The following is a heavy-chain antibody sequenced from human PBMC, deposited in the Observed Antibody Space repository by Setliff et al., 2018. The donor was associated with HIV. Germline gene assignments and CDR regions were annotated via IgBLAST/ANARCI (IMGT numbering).Heavy chain of an antibody. CDR2: IYYSGST. CDR1: GDSIRSSSYY. D-gene: IGHD3-10*01. Sequence: SETLSLTCTVSGDSIRSSSYYWGWIRQPPGKGLEWIGSIYYSGSTHYNPSLQSRVTVSVDTSKNQFSLNLSSVTAADTAVYYCARTLGSGTFRYYFDYWGQGTLVTVSS. CDR3: ARTLGSGTFRYYFDY. V-gene: IGHV4-39*01. J-gene: IGHJ4*02.